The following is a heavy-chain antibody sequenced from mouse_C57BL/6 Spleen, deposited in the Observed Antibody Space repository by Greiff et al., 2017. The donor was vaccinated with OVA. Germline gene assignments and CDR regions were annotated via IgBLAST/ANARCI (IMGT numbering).Heavy chain of an antibody. CDR2: IYPGDGDT. Sequence: QVQLQQSGPELVKPGASVKISCKASGYAFSSSWMNWVKQRPGKGLEWIGRIYPGDGDTNYNGKFKGKATLTADKSSSTAYLQLSSLTSEDSAVNFCAIGCFYAMDYWGQGTSVTVSS. J-gene: IGHJ4*01. CDR1: GYAFSSSW. CDR3: AIGCFYAMDY. V-gene: IGHV1-82*01.